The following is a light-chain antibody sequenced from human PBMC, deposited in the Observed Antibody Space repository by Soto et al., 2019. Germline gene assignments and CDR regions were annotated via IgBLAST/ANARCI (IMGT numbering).Light chain of an antibody. CDR3: QQYNNWPRGT. CDR2: GAS. Sequence: EIVMTQSPATLSVSPGERATLSCRASQSVSSNLDWYQQKPAHAPRLLIYGASTRATGIPARFSGSGSGTEVTLTISSLQSEDFAVDYCQQYNNWPRGTFGGGTKVEIK. J-gene: IGKJ4*01. CDR1: QSVSSN. V-gene: IGKV3-15*01.